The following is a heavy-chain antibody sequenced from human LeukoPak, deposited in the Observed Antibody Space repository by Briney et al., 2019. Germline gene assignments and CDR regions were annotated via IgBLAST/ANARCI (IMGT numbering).Heavy chain of an antibody. J-gene: IGHJ6*03. CDR1: GYTFTSYA. Sequence: ASVKVSCKASGYTFTSYAMNWVRQAPGQGLEWMGWINTNTGNPSYAQGFTGRFVFSLDTSVSTAYLQISSLKAEDTAVYYCARAPDEVVPAATVSRKNCYYYYYMDVWGKGTTVTVSS. V-gene: IGHV7-4-1*02. D-gene: IGHD2-2*01. CDR3: ARAPDEVVPAATVSRKNCYYYYYMDV. CDR2: INTNTGNP.